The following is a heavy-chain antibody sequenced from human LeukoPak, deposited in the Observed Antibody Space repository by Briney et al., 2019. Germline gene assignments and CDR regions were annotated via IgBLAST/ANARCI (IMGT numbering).Heavy chain of an antibody. V-gene: IGHV3-53*04. CDR2: IYSGGST. CDR1: GFTFSTYG. Sequence: GGSLRLSCAASGFTFSTYGMLWVRQAPGKGLEWVSVIYSGGSTYYADSVKGRFTISRHNSKNTLYLQMNSLRAEDTAVYYCATGYYYDSSGYYYWGQGTLVTVSS. J-gene: IGHJ4*02. D-gene: IGHD3-22*01. CDR3: ATGYYYDSSGYYY.